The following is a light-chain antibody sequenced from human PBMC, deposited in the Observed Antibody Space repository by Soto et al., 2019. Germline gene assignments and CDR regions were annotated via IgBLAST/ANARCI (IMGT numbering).Light chain of an antibody. CDR1: QSVSST. Sequence: EIVMTQSPATLSVSPGERATLSCRASQSVSSTFLAWYQQKPGQAPRLXIYAASSRATGIPDRFSGSGSGTDFTITISSLKSEDFEVYYCQQYDNWPRTFGQGTKVDIK. CDR3: QQYDNWPRT. V-gene: IGKV3D-15*01. CDR2: AAS. J-gene: IGKJ1*01.